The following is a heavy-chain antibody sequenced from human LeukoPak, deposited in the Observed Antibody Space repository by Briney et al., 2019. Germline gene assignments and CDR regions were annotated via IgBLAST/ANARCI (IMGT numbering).Heavy chain of an antibody. CDR1: GFTFSSYS. D-gene: IGHD3-22*01. Sequence: GGSLRLSCVASGFTFSSYSMNWVRQAPGKGLEWVSAISGSGGSTYYADSVKGRFTISRDNSKNTLYLQMNSLRAEDTAVYYCAKPIHYYDSSGYYYAWNYWGQGTLVTVSS. CDR3: AKPIHYYDSSGYYYAWNY. CDR2: ISGSGGST. V-gene: IGHV3-23*01. J-gene: IGHJ4*02.